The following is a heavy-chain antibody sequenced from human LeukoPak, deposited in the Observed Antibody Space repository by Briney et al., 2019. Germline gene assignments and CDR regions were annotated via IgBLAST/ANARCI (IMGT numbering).Heavy chain of an antibody. Sequence: ASVKVSCKVSGYTLTELSMHWVRQAPGKGLEWMGGFDPEDGETIYAQKFQGRVTMTEDTSTDTAYMELSSLRSEDTAVYYCATGVGSSGYYTYYYYMDVWGKGTTVTVSS. D-gene: IGHD3-22*01. CDR1: GYTLTELS. V-gene: IGHV1-24*01. J-gene: IGHJ6*03. CDR2: FDPEDGET. CDR3: ATGVGSSGYYTYYYYMDV.